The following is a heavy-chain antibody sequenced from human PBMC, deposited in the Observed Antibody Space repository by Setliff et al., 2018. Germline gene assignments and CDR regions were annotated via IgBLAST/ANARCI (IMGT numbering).Heavy chain of an antibody. J-gene: IGHJ6*03. CDR3: ARGIVAYASWYPNKHAYYFYMDV. CDR2: IWHDGSIQ. V-gene: IGHV3-33*01. Sequence: SCATSGFTLSRHAIHWVRQSPGRGLEWVAVIWHDGSIQYYTDSVKGRFNISRDNSKNMVYLQMNSLSAEDTAIYYCARGIVAYASWYPNKHAYYFYMDVWGNGTTVTVSS. D-gene: IGHD6-13*01. CDR1: GFTLSRHA.